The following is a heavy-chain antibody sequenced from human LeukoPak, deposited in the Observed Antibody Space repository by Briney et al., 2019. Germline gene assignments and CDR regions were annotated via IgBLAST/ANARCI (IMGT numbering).Heavy chain of an antibody. J-gene: IGHJ4*02. D-gene: IGHD2-2*02. CDR2: INHSGST. CDR3: AREERYCSSTSCYRGYYFDY. V-gene: IGHV4-59*13. CDR1: GGSISSSY. Sequence: RASETLSLTCTVSGGSISSSYWTWIRQPPGKGLEWIGNINHSGSTRYNPSLRSRVTIFLDMSKNQISLEPSSVTAADTAVYYCAREERYCSSTSCYRGYYFDYWGQGTLVTVSS.